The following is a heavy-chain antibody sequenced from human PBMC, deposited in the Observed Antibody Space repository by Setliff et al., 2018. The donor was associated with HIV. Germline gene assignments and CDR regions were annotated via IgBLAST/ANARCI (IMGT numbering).Heavy chain of an antibody. D-gene: IGHD1-7*01. J-gene: IGHJ4*02. CDR2: IKQDGSEK. Sequence: PGESLKISCAASGLIFSSYWMSWVRQAPGKGLEWVANIKQDGSEKYYVDSVKGRFTISRDNAKNSLYLQMNSLRAEDTAVYYCATDRGTYWGQGTLVTVSS. V-gene: IGHV3-7*03. CDR1: GLIFSSYW. CDR3: ATDRGTY.